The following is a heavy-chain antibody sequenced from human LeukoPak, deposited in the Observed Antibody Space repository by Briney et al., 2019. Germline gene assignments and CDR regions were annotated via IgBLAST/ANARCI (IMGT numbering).Heavy chain of an antibody. J-gene: IGHJ5*02. CDR1: GGTFSSYA. D-gene: IGHD3-10*01. V-gene: IGHV1-69*01. CDR2: IIPIFGTV. Sequence: SVKVSCKASGGTFSSYAISWVRQAPGQGLEWMGGIIPIFGTVNYAQKFQGRVTITADESTSTAHMELSSLRSEDTAVYYCASNLAGRLSENWFDPWGQGTLVTVSS. CDR3: ASNLAGRLSENWFDP.